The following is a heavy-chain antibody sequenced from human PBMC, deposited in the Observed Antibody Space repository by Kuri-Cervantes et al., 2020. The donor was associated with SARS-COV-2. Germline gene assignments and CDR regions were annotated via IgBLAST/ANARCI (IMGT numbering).Heavy chain of an antibody. D-gene: IGHD3-22*01. J-gene: IGHJ4*02. V-gene: IGHV1-69*13. CDR1: GGTFSSYA. Sequence: SVKVSCKASGGTFSSYAISWVRQAPGQGLEWMGGIIPIFGTANYAQKFQGRVTITADESTSTAYMELSSLRSEDTAVYYCARGESPTTYYYGSNYYFDYWGQGALVTVSS. CDR3: ARGESPTTYYYGSNYYFDY. CDR2: IIPIFGTA.